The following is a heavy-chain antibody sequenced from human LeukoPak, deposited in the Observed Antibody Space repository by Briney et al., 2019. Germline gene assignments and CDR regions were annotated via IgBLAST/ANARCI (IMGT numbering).Heavy chain of an antibody. CDR1: GLTLSTNA. J-gene: IGHJ4*02. D-gene: IGHD1-26*01. CDR2: ISGSGAST. Sequence: PGGPLRLSCLTSGLTLSTNAMSWVRQAPGKGLEWISGISGSGASTYYADSVKGRFTISRDDSRNTLYLQMNSLRGDDTAVYYCAKDVGKWESLHFFDYWGQGTLVTVSS. CDR3: AKDVGKWESLHFFDY. V-gene: IGHV3-23*01.